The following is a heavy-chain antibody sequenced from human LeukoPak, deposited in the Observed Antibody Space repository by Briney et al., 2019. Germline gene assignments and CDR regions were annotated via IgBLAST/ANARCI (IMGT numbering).Heavy chain of an antibody. J-gene: IGHJ4*02. Sequence: SETLSLTCTVSGASITSSNHYWGWIRQPPGKALEWIGNIYYSGHTSYTPSLKSRVFISVDTSKNQFSLRLTSVSAADTAVYYGAARSVSTYSSPFDFGGKETRVSVSS. V-gene: IGHV4-39*01. CDR2: IYYSGHT. CDR3: AARSVSTYSSPFDF. D-gene: IGHD2-15*01. CDR1: GASITSSNHY.